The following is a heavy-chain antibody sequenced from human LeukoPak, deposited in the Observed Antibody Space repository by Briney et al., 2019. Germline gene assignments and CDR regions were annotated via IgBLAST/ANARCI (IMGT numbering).Heavy chain of an antibody. CDR3: ARDHLAVAGILDY. CDR1: GFTFSSYW. Sequence: GGSLRLSCAASGFTFSSYWMSWVRQAPGKGLEWVSYISSSSSTIYYADSVKGRFTISRDNAKNSLYLQMNSLRAEDTAVYYCARDHLAVAGILDYWGQGTLVTVSS. V-gene: IGHV3-48*04. CDR2: ISSSSSTI. D-gene: IGHD6-19*01. J-gene: IGHJ4*02.